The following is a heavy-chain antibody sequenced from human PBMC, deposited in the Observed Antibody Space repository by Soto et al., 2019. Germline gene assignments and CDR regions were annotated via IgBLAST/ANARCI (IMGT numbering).Heavy chain of an antibody. J-gene: IGHJ4*02. D-gene: IGHD1-1*01. CDR1: GFTFSSYG. V-gene: IGHV3-33*01. Sequence: GGSLRLSCAASGFTFSSYGMHWVRQAPGKGLEWVAVIWYDGSNKYYADSVKGRFTISRDNSKNTLYLQMNSLRAEDTAVYYCARAYNWNDLSYYFDYWGQGTLVTLSS. CDR3: ARAYNWNDLSYYFDY. CDR2: IWYDGSNK.